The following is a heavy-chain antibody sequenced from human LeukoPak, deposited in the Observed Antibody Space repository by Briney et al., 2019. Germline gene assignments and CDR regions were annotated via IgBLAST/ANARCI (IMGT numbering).Heavy chain of an antibody. CDR1: GYTFTGYY. J-gene: IGHJ4*02. Sequence: ASVKVSCKASGYTFTGYYMHWVRQAPGQGLEWMGWINPNSGGTNYAQKFQGRVTMTRDTSISTVYMELSSLRSEDTAVYYCAREPRITGTTIYYWGQGTLVTVSS. V-gene: IGHV1-2*02. CDR2: INPNSGGT. CDR3: AREPRITGTTIYY. D-gene: IGHD1-7*01.